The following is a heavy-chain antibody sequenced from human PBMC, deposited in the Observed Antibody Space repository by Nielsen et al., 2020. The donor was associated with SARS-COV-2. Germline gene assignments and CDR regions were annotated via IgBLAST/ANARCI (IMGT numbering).Heavy chain of an antibody. V-gene: IGHV3-33*05. Sequence: GGSLRLSCAASGFTFSSYGMHWVRQAPGKGLEWVAVISYDGSNKYYADSVKGRFTISRDNSKNTLYLQMNSLRAGDTAVYYCAKDGGSTSYYYYYYMDVWGKGTTVTVSS. CDR2: ISYDGSNK. J-gene: IGHJ6*03. CDR1: GFTFSSYG. CDR3: AKDGGSTSYYYYYYMDV. D-gene: IGHD2-2*01.